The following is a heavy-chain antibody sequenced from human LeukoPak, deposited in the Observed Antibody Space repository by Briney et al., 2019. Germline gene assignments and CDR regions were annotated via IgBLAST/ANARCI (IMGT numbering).Heavy chain of an antibody. V-gene: IGHV1-69*05. CDR1: GGTFSSYA. CDR2: IIPIFGTA. D-gene: IGHD1-26*01. Sequence: SVKVSCKASGGTFSSYAISWVRQAPGQGLEWMGGIIPIFGTANYAQKFQGRVTITTDESTSTAYMELSSLRSEDTAVYYCARERSKVGASPGAFGIWGQGTMVTVSS. J-gene: IGHJ3*02. CDR3: ARERSKVGASPGAFGI.